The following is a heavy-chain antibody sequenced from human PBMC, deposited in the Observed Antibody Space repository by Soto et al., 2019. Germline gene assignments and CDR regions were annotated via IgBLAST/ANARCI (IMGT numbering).Heavy chain of an antibody. CDR1: GFSSSDHY. J-gene: IGHJ5*02. CDR2: SKANHQNFAT. CDR3: TKEGGARWLDL. D-gene: IGHD1-26*01. Sequence: EVQLVESGGTLVQSGGSLRLSCVASGFSSSDHYMDWVRQAPGKGLEWVGRSKANHQNFATEYAASVKGRLTISRDVSQNSVHLQMDSLQPEDTAVYFCTKEGGARWLDLWGQGTLVTVSS. V-gene: IGHV3-72*01.